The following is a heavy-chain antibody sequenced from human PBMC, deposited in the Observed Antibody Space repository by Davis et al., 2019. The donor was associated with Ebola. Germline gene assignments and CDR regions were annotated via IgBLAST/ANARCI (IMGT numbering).Heavy chain of an antibody. Sequence: GESLKISCAASGFTFSDYYMSWIRQAPGKGLEWVSYISSSGSTIYYADSVKGRFTISRDNAKNSLYLQMNSLRAEDTAVYYCARDTPYYDSSGYYFNYFDYWGQGTTVTVSS. CDR1: GFTFSDYY. CDR3: ARDTPYYDSSGYYFNYFDY. D-gene: IGHD3-22*01. J-gene: IGHJ4*03. V-gene: IGHV3-11*01. CDR2: ISSSGSTI.